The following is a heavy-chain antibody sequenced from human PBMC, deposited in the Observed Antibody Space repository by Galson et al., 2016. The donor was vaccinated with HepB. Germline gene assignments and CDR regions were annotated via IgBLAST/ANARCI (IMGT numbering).Heavy chain of an antibody. J-gene: IGHJ4*02. CDR1: GGTFTNYA. CDR2: IIPSFGTS. D-gene: IGHD7-27*01. V-gene: IGHV1-69*01. CDR3: AGAWVRYYFDN. Sequence: KVSCKASGGTFTNYAINWVRQAPGQGLEWMGGIIPSFGTSNYAQKFQGRITITADESTSTAYMELSSLRSEDTAVYYCAGAWVRYYFDNWGQGTLVTVSS.